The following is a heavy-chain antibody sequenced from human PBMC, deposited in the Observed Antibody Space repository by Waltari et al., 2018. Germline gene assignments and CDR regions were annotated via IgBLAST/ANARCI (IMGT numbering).Heavy chain of an antibody. J-gene: IGHJ6*03. Sequence: QVQLLQWGAGLLKPSETLSLTCAVYGGSFSGYYWSWLRQLPGKGLEWLGEINHNASPEYKPYLKGLASISRGTSKNQFSLKLDSVTAADRGVYYCARGWRQVAPPYYYDLDVWDRGTAVTVSS. D-gene: IGHD5-12*01. V-gene: IGHV4-34*01. CDR1: GGSFSGYY. CDR3: ARGWRQVAPPYYYDLDV. CDR2: INHNASP.